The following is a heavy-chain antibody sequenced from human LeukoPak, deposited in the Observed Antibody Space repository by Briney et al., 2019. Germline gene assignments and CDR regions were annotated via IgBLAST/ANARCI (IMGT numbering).Heavy chain of an antibody. V-gene: IGHV4-39*07. CDR3: ARVGVTMVREDKYYYYYMDV. D-gene: IGHD3-10*01. Sequence: PSETLSLTCTVSGGSISSSSYYWGWIRQPPGKGLEWIGSIYYSGSTYYNPSLKSRVTISVDTSKNQFSLKLSSVTAADTAVYYCARVGVTMVREDKYYYYYMDVWGKGTTVTVSS. CDR1: GGSISSSSYY. CDR2: IYYSGST. J-gene: IGHJ6*03.